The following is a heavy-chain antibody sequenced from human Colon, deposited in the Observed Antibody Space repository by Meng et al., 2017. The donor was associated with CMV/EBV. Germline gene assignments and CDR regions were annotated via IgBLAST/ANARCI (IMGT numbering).Heavy chain of an antibody. Sequence: GGSLRLSCAGSGFFVSNTYINWVRQAPGKGLEWVSVMYRGGSPFYTDSVKGRFTISRDISRNTVSLQMNKLRVEDTAVYYCARQAVRDMVTFDYWGQGTLVTVS. CDR2: MYRGGSP. J-gene: IGHJ4*02. D-gene: IGHD4-23*01. CDR3: ARQAVRDMVTFDY. V-gene: IGHV3-53*01. CDR1: GFFVSNTY.